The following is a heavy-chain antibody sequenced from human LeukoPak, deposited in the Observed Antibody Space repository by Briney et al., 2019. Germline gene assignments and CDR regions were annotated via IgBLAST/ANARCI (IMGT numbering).Heavy chain of an antibody. CDR1: GYSFTNYW. Sequence: GESLKVSCEGSGYSFTNYWIGWVRQMPGKGLEWMGVIYPDDSDTRYSPSFQGQVTISADKSIGTAYLQWSSLKASDTAMYYCAIGGDSSTSCYRCFNYWGQGTLVTVSS. CDR3: AIGGDSSTSCYRCFNY. J-gene: IGHJ4*02. V-gene: IGHV5-51*01. D-gene: IGHD2-2*01. CDR2: IYPDDSDT.